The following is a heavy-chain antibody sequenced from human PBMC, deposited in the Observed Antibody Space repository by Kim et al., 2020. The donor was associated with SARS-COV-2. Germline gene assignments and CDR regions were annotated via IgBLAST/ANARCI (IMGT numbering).Heavy chain of an antibody. D-gene: IGHD2-21*01. CDR3: ARTAIARDFDY. V-gene: IGHV3-74*01. Sequence: YADSEKGRFTSSRDNAKNTLYLQMNSLRAEDTALYYCARTAIARDFDYWGQGTLVTVSS. J-gene: IGHJ4*02.